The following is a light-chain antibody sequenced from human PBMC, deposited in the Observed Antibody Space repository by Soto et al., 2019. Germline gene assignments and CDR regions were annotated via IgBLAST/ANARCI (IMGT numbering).Light chain of an antibody. CDR1: QSVSSSY. CDR2: GAS. V-gene: IGKV3-20*01. Sequence: EIVLTQSPGTLSLSPGERATLSCRASQSVSSSYLAWYQQKPGQAPRLLIYGASSRATGIPDRFSGSGSGTDFPLTISRLEHEDFALYYCQQYGSSQSFGQGTKVEIK. J-gene: IGKJ1*01. CDR3: QQYGSSQS.